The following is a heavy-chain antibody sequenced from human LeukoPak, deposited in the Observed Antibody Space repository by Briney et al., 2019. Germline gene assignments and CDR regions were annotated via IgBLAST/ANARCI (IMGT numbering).Heavy chain of an antibody. CDR2: IYSGGST. V-gene: IGHV3-66*01. CDR1: GFTVSSNY. J-gene: IGHJ4*02. Sequence: GGSLRLSCAASGFTVSSNYMSWVRQAPGKGLEWVSVIYSGGSTYYADSVKGRFTISRDNSKNILYLQMNSLRDEDSAAYYCARVYLERLTAGYFDHWGQGTWVTVSP. D-gene: IGHD2-8*01. CDR3: ARVYLERLTAGYFDH.